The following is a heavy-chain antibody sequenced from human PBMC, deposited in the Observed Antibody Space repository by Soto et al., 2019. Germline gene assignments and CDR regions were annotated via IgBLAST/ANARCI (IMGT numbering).Heavy chain of an antibody. D-gene: IGHD6-6*01. V-gene: IGHV1-2*04. J-gene: IGHJ4*01. CDR1: GYIFPDYY. CDR2: INPNGGGT. CDR3: ARGEQLVHFDS. Sequence: QVQLVQSGAEVKKPGASVKVSCKASGYIFPDYYVHWVRQAPGEGLEWMGRINPNGGGTNYAQKCEGWVTMTTDTSISTAYRELSRLNFDDTAVYYCARGEQLVHFDSWGQGTLVTVSS.